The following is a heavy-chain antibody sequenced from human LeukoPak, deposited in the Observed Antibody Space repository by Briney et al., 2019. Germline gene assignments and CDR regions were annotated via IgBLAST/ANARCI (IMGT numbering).Heavy chain of an antibody. Sequence: ASVKVSCKASGYTFTSYDINWVRQATGQGLEWMGWMNPNSGNTGYAQKFQGRVTMTRNSSISTAYMELTSLRSEDTAVYYCARGRLHDYGDYDNWGQGTLVTVSS. CDR3: ARGRLHDYGDYDN. CDR2: MNPNSGNT. CDR1: GYTFTSYD. V-gene: IGHV1-8*01. J-gene: IGHJ4*02. D-gene: IGHD4-17*01.